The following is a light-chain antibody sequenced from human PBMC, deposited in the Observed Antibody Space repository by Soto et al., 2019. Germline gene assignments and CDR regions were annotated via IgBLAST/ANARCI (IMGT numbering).Light chain of an antibody. J-gene: IGLJ2*01. CDR1: NSDVGGYDY. CDR2: DVS. CDR3: CSYAGASVV. Sequence: QSALTQPRSVSGSPGQSVAISCTGTNSDVGGYDYVSWYQQHPGKAPRFILYDVSKRPSRVPDRFSGSKSGNTASLTITGLQAEDEAEYHCCSYAGASVVFGGGTKLTVL. V-gene: IGLV2-11*01.